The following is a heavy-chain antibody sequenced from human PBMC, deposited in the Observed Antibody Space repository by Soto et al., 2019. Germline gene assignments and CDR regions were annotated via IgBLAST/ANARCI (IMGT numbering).Heavy chain of an antibody. V-gene: IGHV4-4*02. CDR3: AKTRGYSYGYNAFDI. Sequence: QVQLQQSGPGLVKPSGTLSLTCAVSSGSISGNDWWSWVRQPPGKGLEWIGQIYHTGSTNYNPSLTSRVTISVDKSKNQFSLNLRSVPAADTAFYYCAKTRGYSYGYNAFDIWGQGTMVTVSS. CDR2: IYHTGST. CDR1: SGSISGNDW. J-gene: IGHJ3*02. D-gene: IGHD5-18*01.